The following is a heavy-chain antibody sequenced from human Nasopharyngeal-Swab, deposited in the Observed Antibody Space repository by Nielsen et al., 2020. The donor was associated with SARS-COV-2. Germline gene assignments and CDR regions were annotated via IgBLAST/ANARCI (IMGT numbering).Heavy chain of an antibody. J-gene: IGHJ6*04. Sequence: SETLSLTCTVSGGSISSGSSYWSWIRQPAGKGLEWIGRIYTSGRTNYNPSLKSRVTISVDTSKNQFSLKLSSVTAADTAVYYCATIGVPAAMDVWGKGTTVTVSS. CDR1: GGSISSGSSY. CDR2: IYTSGRT. D-gene: IGHD2-2*01. V-gene: IGHV4-61*02. CDR3: ATIGVPAAMDV.